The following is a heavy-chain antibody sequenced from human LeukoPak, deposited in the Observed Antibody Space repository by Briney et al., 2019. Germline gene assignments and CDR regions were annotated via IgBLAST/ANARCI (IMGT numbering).Heavy chain of an antibody. CDR2: IRSKAYGGAT. CDR3: TRGRHFFDY. Sequence: GGSLRLSCTASGFSFGDYAVSWVRQAPGKGLEWVSFIRSKAYGGATEYAASVKGRFTISRDDSKSIAYLQMNSLKTEDTAVYYCTRGRHFFDYWGQGTLVTVSS. J-gene: IGHJ4*02. V-gene: IGHV3-49*04. CDR1: GFSFGDYA.